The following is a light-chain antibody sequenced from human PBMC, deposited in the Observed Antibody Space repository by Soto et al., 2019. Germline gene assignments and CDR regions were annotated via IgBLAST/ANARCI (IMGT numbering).Light chain of an antibody. CDR3: QQYNSYPLT. CDR2: AAS. CDR1: QGIGND. J-gene: IGKJ4*01. Sequence: DIQRTQSPSSLSASVGDRVTITCRASQGIGNDLGWYQQKPGNAPKRLIYAASSLQSGVPSRFSGSESGTEFTLTISSLQPEDFATYYCQQYNSYPLTFGGGTKVEVK. V-gene: IGKV1-17*01.